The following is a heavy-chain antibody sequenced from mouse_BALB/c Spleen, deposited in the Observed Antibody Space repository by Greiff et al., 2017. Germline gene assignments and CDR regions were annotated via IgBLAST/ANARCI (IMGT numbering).Heavy chain of an antibody. Sequence: EVKLMESGGGLVQPGGSRKLSCAASGFTFSSFGMHWVRQAPEKGLEWVAYISSGSSTIYYADTVKGRFTISRDNPKNTLFLQMTSLRSEDTAMYYCARGRGALYYFDYWGQGTTLTVSS. V-gene: IGHV5-17*02. D-gene: IGHD3-3*01. CDR3: ARGRGALYYFDY. CDR1: GFTFSSFG. CDR2: ISSGSSTI. J-gene: IGHJ2*01.